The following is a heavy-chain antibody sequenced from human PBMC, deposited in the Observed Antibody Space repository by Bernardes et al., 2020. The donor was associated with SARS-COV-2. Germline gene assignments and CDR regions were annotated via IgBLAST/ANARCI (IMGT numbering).Heavy chain of an antibody. V-gene: IGHV2-5*02. CDR2: IYSDDYK. CDR3: AHRRPSTWEGDWFDP. D-gene: IGHD6-13*01. CDR1: GFSFSTSGVA. J-gene: IGHJ5*02. Sequence: SFPTLIQPTQTLTLTCTFSGFSFSTSGVAVGWIRQPPGKALEWLALIYSDDYKRYSPALKNRLTIAKDTSKDQVVLTVTNVDPLDTATYYCAHRRPSTWEGDWFDPWGQGTLVTVSS.